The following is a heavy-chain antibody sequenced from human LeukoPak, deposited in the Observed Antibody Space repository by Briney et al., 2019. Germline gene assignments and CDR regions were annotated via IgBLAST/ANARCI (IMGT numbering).Heavy chain of an antibody. CDR3: GSPTPHLVSYGGTAFDV. V-gene: IGHV5-51*01. D-gene: IGHD4-17*01. CDR1: GYSFTTYW. Sequence: GESLKISCQGSGYSFTTYWIGWVRQMPGKGLEWMGIIDPGDSDPRYSPSFQGQVTISADKSINTAYLQWSSLKPSDTAMYYCGSPTPHLVSYGGTAFDVWGQGTMVTVSP. CDR2: IDPGDSDP. J-gene: IGHJ3*01.